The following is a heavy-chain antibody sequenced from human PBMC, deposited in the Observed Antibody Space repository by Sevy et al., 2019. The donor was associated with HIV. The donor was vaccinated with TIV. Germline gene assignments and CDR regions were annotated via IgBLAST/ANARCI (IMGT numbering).Heavy chain of an antibody. J-gene: IGHJ6*02. V-gene: IGHV3-53*01. Sequence: GGSLRLSCVVSGFSVSSNYMSWVRQAPGKGLEWVSNIYSDGRTYYEDSVWGRFTISRETCKNTEYIEMKSLRAEDTAVYYCTREDIVLGEDNYYGMDVWGHGTTVTVSS. CDR2: IYSDGRT. CDR1: GFSVSSNY. D-gene: IGHD2-15*01. CDR3: TREDIVLGEDNYYGMDV.